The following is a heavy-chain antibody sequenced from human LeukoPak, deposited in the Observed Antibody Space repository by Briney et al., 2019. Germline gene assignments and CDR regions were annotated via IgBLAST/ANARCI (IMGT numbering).Heavy chain of an antibody. V-gene: IGHV1-69*04. CDR3: ARDAITMVRGVIKFPFDP. Sequence: GASVKVSCKASGGTFSSYAISWVRQAPGQGLEWMGRIIPILGIANYAQKFQGRVTITADKSTSTAYMELSSLRSEDTAVYYCARDAITMVRGVIKFPFDPWGQGTLVTVSS. CDR1: GGTFSSYA. J-gene: IGHJ5*02. CDR2: IIPILGIA. D-gene: IGHD3-10*01.